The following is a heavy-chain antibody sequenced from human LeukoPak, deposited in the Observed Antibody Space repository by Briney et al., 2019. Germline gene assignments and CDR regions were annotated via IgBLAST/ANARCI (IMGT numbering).Heavy chain of an antibody. Sequence: GESLKISCKGFGYSFTNYWIGWVRQMPGKGLEWMGIIYPDYSETTYTPSFQCLVTMSVDKSINTAYLQWNSLRASDTAMYYCARHTDGNDSDAFDIWGQGTMVAVSS. CDR2: IYPDYSET. J-gene: IGHJ3*02. CDR1: GYSFTNYW. V-gene: IGHV5-51*01. D-gene: IGHD2-8*02. CDR3: ARHTDGNDSDAFDI.